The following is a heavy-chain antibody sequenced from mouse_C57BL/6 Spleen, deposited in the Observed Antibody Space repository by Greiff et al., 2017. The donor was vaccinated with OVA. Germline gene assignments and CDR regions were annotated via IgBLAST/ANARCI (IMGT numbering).Heavy chain of an antibody. CDR3: AWIYYGNYEDD. CDR2: INPSTGGT. V-gene: IGHV1-42*01. CDR1: GYSFTGYY. J-gene: IGHJ2*01. D-gene: IGHD2-1*01. Sequence: VQLQQSGPELVKPGASVKISCKASGYSFTGYYMNWVKQSPEKSLEWIGEINPSTGGTTSNQKFKAKATLTVDKSSSTAYMQLKSLTSEDSAVYYCAWIYYGNYEDDWGQGTTLTGSS.